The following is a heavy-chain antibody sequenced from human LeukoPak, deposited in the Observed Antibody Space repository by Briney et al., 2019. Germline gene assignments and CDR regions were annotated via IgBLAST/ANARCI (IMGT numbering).Heavy chain of an antibody. V-gene: IGHV1-69*13. D-gene: IGHD1-1*01. Sequence: SVKVSCKASGGTFSSYAISWVRQAPGQGLEWMGGIIPIFGTANYAQKFQGRVTITADESTSTAYMELSSLRSEDTAVYYCTRSVRIVPVYYYYGMDVWGQGTTVTVSS. CDR3: TRSVRIVPVYYYYGMDV. J-gene: IGHJ6*02. CDR1: GGTFSSYA. CDR2: IIPIFGTA.